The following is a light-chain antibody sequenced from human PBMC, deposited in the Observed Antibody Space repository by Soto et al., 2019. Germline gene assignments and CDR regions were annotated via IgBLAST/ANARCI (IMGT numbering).Light chain of an antibody. V-gene: IGKV3-20*01. CDR3: QKYGSSWT. CDR2: AAS. CDR1: QSVAGSF. J-gene: IGKJ1*01. Sequence: EIVLTQSPGTLSLSPGERATLSCRASQSVAGSFLAWYQQKPGQAPRLLMYAASTRATGIPDRFSGSGSGTDFTLTISRLEPEDFAVFYCQKYGSSWTFGQGTKVEI.